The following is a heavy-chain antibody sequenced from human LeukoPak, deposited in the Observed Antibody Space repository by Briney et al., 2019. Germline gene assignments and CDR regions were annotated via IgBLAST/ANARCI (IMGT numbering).Heavy chain of an antibody. J-gene: IGHJ6*03. D-gene: IGHD1-14*01. Sequence: MTSETLSLTCTASGGSISSSKYYWGWIRQPPGKGLEWIGSIYYSGSTYYNPSLKSRVTISVDTSKNQFSLKLSSVTAADTAIYYCATGTGHYYYYYYMDVWGKGTTVTVSS. CDR2: IYYSGST. CDR3: ATGTGHYYYYYYMDV. V-gene: IGHV4-39*01. CDR1: GGSISSSKYY.